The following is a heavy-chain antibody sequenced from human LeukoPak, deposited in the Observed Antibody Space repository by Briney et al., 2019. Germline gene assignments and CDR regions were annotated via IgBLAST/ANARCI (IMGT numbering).Heavy chain of an antibody. V-gene: IGHV5-51*01. Sequence: GESLQISSQGSGYSFTTYWIGWGRQMPGKGLEWMGIIYPGDSDIRYSPSFQGQVTISADKSTSTAYLQWSSLRASDTAMYYCVRLVSLYYNILTGTDYDYWGQGTLVTVSS. D-gene: IGHD3-9*01. CDR1: GYSFTTYW. CDR3: VRLVSLYYNILTGTDYDY. J-gene: IGHJ4*02. CDR2: IYPGDSDI.